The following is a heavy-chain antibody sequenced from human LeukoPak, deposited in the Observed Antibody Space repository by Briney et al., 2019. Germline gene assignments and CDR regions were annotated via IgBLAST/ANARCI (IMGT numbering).Heavy chain of an antibody. CDR3: GRGGIAAAASGIDY. D-gene: IGHD6-13*01. Sequence: SETLSLTCAVSGGSISSGGYSWSWIRQPPGKGLEWIGYIYQNGNTYYNPSLKSRVTISVDRSKNQFSLNLSSVAAADTAVYYCGRGGIAAAASGIDYWGQGTLVAVSS. J-gene: IGHJ4*02. CDR2: IYQNGNT. V-gene: IGHV4-30-2*01. CDR1: GGSISSGGYS.